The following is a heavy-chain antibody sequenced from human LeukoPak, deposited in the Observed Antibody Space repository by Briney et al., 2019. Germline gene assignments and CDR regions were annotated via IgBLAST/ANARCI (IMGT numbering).Heavy chain of an antibody. Sequence: GGSLRLSCTASGFTFSSYAMSWVRQAPGKGLKGVSAISGSGGSTYYADSVKGRFTISRDNSKNTLYLQMNSLRAEDTAVYYCAKVSWEHLSYYDFWTPGAFDIWGQGTMVTVSS. CDR1: GFTFSSYA. CDR3: AKVSWEHLSYYDFWTPGAFDI. J-gene: IGHJ3*02. D-gene: IGHD3-3*01. V-gene: IGHV3-23*01. CDR2: ISGSGGST.